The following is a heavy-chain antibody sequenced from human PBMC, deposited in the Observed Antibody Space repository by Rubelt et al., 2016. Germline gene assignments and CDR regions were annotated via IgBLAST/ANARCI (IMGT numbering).Heavy chain of an antibody. CDR3: ARHPLSSGCPDY. Sequence: QLQESGPGLVKPSETLSLTCTVSGGSIRRSSYYWGWIRQPPGKGLEWIGSIYYSGSTYYNPSLKSRVTLSVDTAKNQFSRRLSSVTAADTAVYYCARHPLSSGCPDYWGQGTLVTVSS. CDR1: GGSIRRSSYY. D-gene: IGHD6-19*01. V-gene: IGHV4-39*07. J-gene: IGHJ4*02. CDR2: IYYSGST.